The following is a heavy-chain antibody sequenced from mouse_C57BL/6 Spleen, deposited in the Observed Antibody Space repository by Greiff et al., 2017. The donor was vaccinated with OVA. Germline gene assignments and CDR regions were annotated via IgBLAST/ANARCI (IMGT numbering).Heavy chain of an antibody. D-gene: IGHD1-1*01. CDR3: ARDYGSSYNFDY. CDR1: GYTFTDYY. CDR2: INPNNGGT. J-gene: IGHJ2*01. Sequence: VQLQQSGPELVKPGASVKISCKASGYTFTDYYVNWVKQSHGKSLEWIGDINPNNGGTSYNQKFKGKATLTVDKSSSTAYMELRSLTSEDSAVYYCARDYGSSYNFDYWGQGTTLTVSS. V-gene: IGHV1-26*01.